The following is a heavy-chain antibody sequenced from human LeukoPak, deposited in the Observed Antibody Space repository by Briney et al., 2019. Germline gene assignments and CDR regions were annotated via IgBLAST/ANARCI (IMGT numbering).Heavy chain of an antibody. CDR2: INPGGSSI. CDR3: AKVSGYGMDV. J-gene: IGHJ6*02. CDR1: GFTFSSHA. D-gene: IGHD1-26*01. Sequence: GGSLRLSCAASGFTFSSHAMSWVRQVPGKGLVWVARINPGGSSITYADSVKGRFTISRDNAKNTLYLQMNSLRAEDTAVYYCAKVSGYGMDVWGQGTTVTVSS. V-gene: IGHV3-23*01.